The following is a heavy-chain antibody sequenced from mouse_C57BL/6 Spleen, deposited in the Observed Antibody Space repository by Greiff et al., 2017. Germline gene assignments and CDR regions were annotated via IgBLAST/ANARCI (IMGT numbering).Heavy chain of an antibody. Sequence: QVQLQQSGAELVKPGASVKLSCKASGYTFTSYWMHWVKQRPGQGLEWIGMIHPNSGSTNYNEKFKSKATLTVDKSSSTAYMQLSSLTSEDSAVFYGAIITTVVGFDYWGQGTTLTVSS. D-gene: IGHD1-1*01. CDR2: IHPNSGST. CDR1: GYTFTSYW. CDR3: AIITTVVGFDY. V-gene: IGHV1-64*01. J-gene: IGHJ2*01.